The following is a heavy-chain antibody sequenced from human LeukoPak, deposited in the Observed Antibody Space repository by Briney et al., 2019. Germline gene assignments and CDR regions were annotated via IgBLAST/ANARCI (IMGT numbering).Heavy chain of an antibody. CDR1: GGSISSYY. CDR2: IYYSGST. Sequence: SETLSLTCTVSGGSISSYYWSWIRQPPGKGLEWIGYIYYSGSTNYNPPLKSRVTISVDTSKNQFSLKLSSVTAADTAVYYCARGPGYCSGGSCYSHYYYYYMDVWGKGTTVTVSS. V-gene: IGHV4-59*01. D-gene: IGHD2-15*01. J-gene: IGHJ6*03. CDR3: ARGPGYCSGGSCYSHYYYYYMDV.